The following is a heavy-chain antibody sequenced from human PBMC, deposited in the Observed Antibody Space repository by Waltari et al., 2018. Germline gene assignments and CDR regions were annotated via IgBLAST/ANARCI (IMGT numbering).Heavy chain of an antibody. D-gene: IGHD3-10*01. CDR2: IYYSGST. CDR3: ARHEKGDGSGSLHAFDV. CDR1: GGSVSSSLYY. Sequence: QVQLQESGPGLLKPSETLSLTCTVSGGSVSSSLYYWGWIRQPPGKGLEWIGSIYYSGSTFYNPSLKSRVTISVDTSKNHFSLKVTSMTAADTAVYYCARHEKGDGSGSLHAFDVWGQGTMVTVSS. V-gene: IGHV4-39*01. J-gene: IGHJ3*01.